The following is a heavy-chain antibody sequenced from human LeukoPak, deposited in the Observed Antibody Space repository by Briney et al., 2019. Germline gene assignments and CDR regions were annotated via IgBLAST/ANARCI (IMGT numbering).Heavy chain of an antibody. CDR2: IYYSGST. Sequence: SGTLSLTCAVSGGSISSTNWWSWVLQVPGRGLEWIGEIYYSGSTNYNPSLRSRVSISIDRSKNHFSLKLSSVTAADTAVYYCARGEVEYSSSSSNSKTNDYWGQGTLVTVSS. J-gene: IGHJ4*02. V-gene: IGHV4-4*02. CDR3: ARGEVEYSSSSSNSKTNDY. CDR1: GGSISSTNW. D-gene: IGHD6-6*01.